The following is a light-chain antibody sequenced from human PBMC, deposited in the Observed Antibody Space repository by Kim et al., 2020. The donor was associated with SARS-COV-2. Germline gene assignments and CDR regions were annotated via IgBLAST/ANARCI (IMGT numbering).Light chain of an antibody. V-gene: IGKV3-20*01. CDR3: QQSSFSPLT. CDR2: TIS. Sequence: EIVLTQSPGTLSLSPGERATLSCRASQNVVNDYLAWFQQKPGQPPRLLIHTISTRATGVPDRFSGSGSGTDFTLTISRLEPEDFAVYYCQQSSFSPLTFGQVTRLEIK. J-gene: IGKJ5*01. CDR1: QNVVNDY.